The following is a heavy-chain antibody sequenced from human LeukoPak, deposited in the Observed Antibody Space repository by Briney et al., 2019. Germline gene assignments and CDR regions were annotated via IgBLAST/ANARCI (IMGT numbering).Heavy chain of an antibody. D-gene: IGHD2-2*01. V-gene: IGHV3-7*01. CDR3: ARDEGGENQLIFYFDY. J-gene: IGHJ4*02. CDR2: IKHDRSEK. Sequence: PGGSLRLSCAASGFTFSSYRMSWVRQAPGNGLEWVANIKHDRSEKYYVDSVKGRFTISRDNAKNSLYLQMNSLRAEDTDVYDCARDEGGENQLIFYFDYWGQGTLVNVSS. CDR1: GFTFSSYR.